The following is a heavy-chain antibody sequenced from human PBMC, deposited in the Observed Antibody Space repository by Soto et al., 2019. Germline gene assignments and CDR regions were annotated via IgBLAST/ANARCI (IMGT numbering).Heavy chain of an antibody. D-gene: IGHD3-10*01. CDR2: INPNSGGT. V-gene: IGHV1-2*02. CDR3: ASIDYGSGSSNDY. Sequence: GASVKVSCKASGYTFTGYYMHWARQAPGQGLEWMGWINPNSGGTNYAQKFQGRVTMTRDTSISTAYMELSRLRSDDTAVYYCASIDYGSGSSNDYWGQGTLVTVSS. CDR1: GYTFTGYY. J-gene: IGHJ4*02.